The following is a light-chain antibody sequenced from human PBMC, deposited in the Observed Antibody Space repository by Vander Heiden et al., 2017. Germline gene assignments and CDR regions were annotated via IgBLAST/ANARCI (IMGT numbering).Light chain of an antibody. CDR3: QESYTTPIT. J-gene: IGKJ5*01. Sequence: EIQMTQSPSSLSASVGDRVTITCRASQSISSYLNWYQQKPGKAPKLLIYAASSLQSGVPSTFPGTGSGTDFTLTISSLQPEDFATYYCQESYTTPITFGQGTRLEIK. CDR2: AAS. V-gene: IGKV1-39*01. CDR1: QSISSY.